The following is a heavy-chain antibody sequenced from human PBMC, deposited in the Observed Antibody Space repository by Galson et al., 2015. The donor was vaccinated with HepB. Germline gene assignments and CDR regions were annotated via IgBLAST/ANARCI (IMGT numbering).Heavy chain of an antibody. CDR2: ISSSSSYI. CDR1: GFTFSYFT. CDR3: ARGHQNYCASTSCLNYYFDY. J-gene: IGHJ4*02. V-gene: IGHV3-21*01. Sequence: SLRLSCAASGFTFSYFTMNWVRQAPGKGLEWVSSISSSSSYIYYADSLRGRFAISRDNAKNSLYLQMNSLRAEDTAVYYCARGHQNYCASTSCLNYYFDYWGQGTLVTVSS. D-gene: IGHD2-2*01.